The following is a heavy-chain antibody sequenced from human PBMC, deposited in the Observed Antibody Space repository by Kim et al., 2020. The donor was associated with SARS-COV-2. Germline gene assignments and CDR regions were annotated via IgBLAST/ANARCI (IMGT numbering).Heavy chain of an antibody. V-gene: IGHV3-30*18. CDR3: AKDGRFLEWFYYMDV. D-gene: IGHD3-3*01. J-gene: IGHJ6*03. Sequence: GGSLRLSCVASGVKFNAYGMHWVRQIPGKGLEWVAVISYDGTNKYYADSVKGRFTISRDNSKNTLFLQMYSLKPEETAMYFCAKDGRFLEWFYYMDVWGKGTSVSVTS. CDR2: ISYDGTNK. CDR1: GVKFNAYG.